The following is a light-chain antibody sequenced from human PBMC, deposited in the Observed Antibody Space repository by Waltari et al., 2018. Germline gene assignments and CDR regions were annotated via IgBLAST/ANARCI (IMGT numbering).Light chain of an antibody. CDR1: SSDVGGYNL. Sequence: QSALTQPASVSGSPGQSITISCTRTSSDVGGYNLVSWYQQHPGKAPKLIIYDVSNRPSGVSNRFSGSKSGNTASLTISGLQAEDEADYYCSSYISSSTLELFGGGTSLTVL. J-gene: IGLJ2*01. V-gene: IGLV2-14*03. CDR2: DVS. CDR3: SSYISSSTLEL.